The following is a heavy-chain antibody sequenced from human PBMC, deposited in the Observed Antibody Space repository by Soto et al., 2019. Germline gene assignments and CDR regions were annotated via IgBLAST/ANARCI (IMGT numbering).Heavy chain of an antibody. J-gene: IGHJ5*02. CDR3: ARDLADYYDSSGYEFDP. V-gene: IGHV1-46*01. CDR1: GYTFTSYY. CDR2: INPSGGNT. D-gene: IGHD3-22*01. Sequence: GASVKVSCKASGYTFTSYYMHWLRQAPGQGLEWMGIINPSGGNTSYAQKFQGRVTMTRDTSASTAYMELSSLRSEDTAVYYCARDLADYYDSSGYEFDPWGQGTLVTVSS.